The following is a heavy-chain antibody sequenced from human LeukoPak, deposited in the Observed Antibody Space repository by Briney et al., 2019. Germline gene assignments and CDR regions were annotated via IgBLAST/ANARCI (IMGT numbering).Heavy chain of an antibody. CDR1: GASIRDSGYF. Sequence: PSETLSLTCSVSGASIRDSGYFWSWIRQSPGKGLEWIGAIYHSGTTFYNPSLKSRFTISLDTPKNQFFLTVTSVTAADTAIFYCARQVPSWYSTNSDSSSPDQWGHGTLVTVSS. D-gene: IGHD2-8*01. V-gene: IGHV4-39*01. CDR3: ARQVPSWYSTNSDSSSPDQ. CDR2: IYHSGTT. J-gene: IGHJ4*01.